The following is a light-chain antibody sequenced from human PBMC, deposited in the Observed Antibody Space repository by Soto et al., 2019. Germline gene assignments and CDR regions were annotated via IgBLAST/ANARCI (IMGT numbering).Light chain of an antibody. Sequence: QSVLTQPPSVSAAPGQKVTIPCSGTSSIIGNNYVAWYQQLPGAAPKLLIYENNKRPSGIPDRFSGSKSGTSATLGITGLQTGDEADYYCGTWDSSLWVFGGGTKVTVL. V-gene: IGLV1-51*02. CDR2: ENN. CDR1: SSIIGNNY. J-gene: IGLJ3*02. CDR3: GTWDSSLWV.